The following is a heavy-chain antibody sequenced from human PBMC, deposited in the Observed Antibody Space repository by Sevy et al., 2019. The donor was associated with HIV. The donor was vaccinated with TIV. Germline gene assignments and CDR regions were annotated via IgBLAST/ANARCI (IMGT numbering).Heavy chain of an antibody. CDR3: ARDEGDYGDKSYYYGMDV. V-gene: IGHV4-30-4*01. J-gene: IGHJ6*02. CDR1: GGAIISGDYY. Sequence: SETLSLTCSVSGGAIISGDYYLSRVRQPPGRGREWIGYIHYTGSTDYNPSLESRVTISVDTSKNQFSLKLTSVTAADSAVYYCARDEGDYGDKSYYYGMDVWGRGTTVTV. D-gene: IGHD4-17*01. CDR2: IHYTGST.